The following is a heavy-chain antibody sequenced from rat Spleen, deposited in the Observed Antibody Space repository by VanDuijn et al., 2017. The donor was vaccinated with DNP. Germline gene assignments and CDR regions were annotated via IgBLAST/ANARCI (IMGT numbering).Heavy chain of an antibody. CDR3: ARWTRYFDY. CDR2: ISYSGST. J-gene: IGHJ2*01. V-gene: IGHV3-1*01. Sequence: VQLQESGPGLVKPSQSLSLTCSVTDCSITSNYWGWIRQFPGHKMEYIGYISYSGSTNYNPSLESRISITRDTSKNQFFLQLKSVTPEDTATYYCARWTRYFDYWGQGVMVTVSS. CDR1: DCSITSNY. D-gene: IGHD1-4*01.